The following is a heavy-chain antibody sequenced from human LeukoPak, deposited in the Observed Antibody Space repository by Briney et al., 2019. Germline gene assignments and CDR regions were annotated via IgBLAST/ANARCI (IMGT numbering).Heavy chain of an antibody. D-gene: IGHD2-2*01. CDR1: GGTFSSYA. Sequence: SVKVSCKASGGTFSSYAISWVRQAPRQGLEWMGGIIPIFGTANYAQKFQGRVTITTDESTSTAYMELSSLRSEDTAVYYCARGTRYCSSTSCHPSDAFDIWGQGTMVTVSS. CDR2: IIPIFGTA. V-gene: IGHV1-69*05. CDR3: ARGTRYCSSTSCHPSDAFDI. J-gene: IGHJ3*02.